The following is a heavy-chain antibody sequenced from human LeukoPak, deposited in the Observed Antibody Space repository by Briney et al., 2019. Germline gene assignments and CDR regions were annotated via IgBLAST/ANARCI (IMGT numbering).Heavy chain of an antibody. V-gene: IGHV3-33*01. D-gene: IGHD5-18*01. CDR2: IWYDGSNK. CDR1: GFTFSSYG. J-gene: IGHJ6*02. Sequence: GGSLRLSCAASGFTFSSYGMHWVRQAPGKGLEWVAVIWYDGSNKYYADSVKGRFTISRDNSKNTLYLQMNSLRAEDTAVYYCARDKKHTAMAKGWSIGYYYYGMDVWGQGTTVTVSS. CDR3: ARDKKHTAMAKGWSIGYYYYGMDV.